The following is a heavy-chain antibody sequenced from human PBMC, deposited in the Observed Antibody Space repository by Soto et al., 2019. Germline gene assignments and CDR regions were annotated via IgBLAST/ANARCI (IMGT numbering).Heavy chain of an antibody. V-gene: IGHV3-30*18. CDR1: GFTFSSYG. CDR2: ISYDGSNK. CDR3: AKDRQVPAAPAYFYYYYYGMDV. Sequence: GGSLRLSCAASGFTFSSYGMHWVRQAPGRGLEWVAVISYDGSNKYYADSVKGRFTISRDNSKNTLYLQMNSLRAEDTAVYYCAKDRQVPAAPAYFYYYYYGMDVWGQGTTVTVSS. J-gene: IGHJ6*02. D-gene: IGHD2-2*01.